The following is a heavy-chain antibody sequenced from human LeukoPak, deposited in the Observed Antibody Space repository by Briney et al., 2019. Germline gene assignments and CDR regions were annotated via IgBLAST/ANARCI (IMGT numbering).Heavy chain of an antibody. V-gene: IGHV3-66*01. CDR2: INSGGGT. D-gene: IGHD3-10*01. J-gene: IGHJ4*02. Sequence: GGSLRLSCAASGFTISGFYMTWVRQAPGKGLEWVSVINSGGGTYYADSVRGRFTISRDNSKNTLSLQMNSLRAEDTAVYYCAREIYDSYDYGGQGTLVSVST. CDR3: AREIYDSYDY. CDR1: GFTISGFY.